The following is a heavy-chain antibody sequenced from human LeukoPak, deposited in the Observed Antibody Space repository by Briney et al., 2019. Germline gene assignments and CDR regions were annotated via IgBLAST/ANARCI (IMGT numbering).Heavy chain of an antibody. CDR3: VTPPGLRANR. J-gene: IGHJ4*02. V-gene: IGHV3-30*02. CDR2: IRYDGNNK. D-gene: IGHD3-16*01. CDR1: GFTFSIYA. Sequence: GGSLRLSCAASGFTFSIYAMTWVRQAPGKGLEWVAFIRYDGNNKYNANSVKGRFTISRDNSKNTLYLQMNSLRAEDTAVYFCVTPPGLRANRWGQGTLVTVSS.